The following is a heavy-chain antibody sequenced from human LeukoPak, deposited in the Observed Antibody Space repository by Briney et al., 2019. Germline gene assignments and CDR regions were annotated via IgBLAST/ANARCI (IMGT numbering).Heavy chain of an antibody. CDR3: ARGSYSGSRGASDY. J-gene: IGHJ4*02. CDR1: GFTFSSYW. Sequence: GGSLRLSCAASGFTFSSYWMTWVRQAPGKGLEYVSAISSNGGSTYYANSVKGRFTISRDNSKNTLYLQMGSLRAEDMAVYYCARGSYSGSRGASDYWGQGTLVTVSS. CDR2: ISSNGGST. V-gene: IGHV3-64*01. D-gene: IGHD1-26*01.